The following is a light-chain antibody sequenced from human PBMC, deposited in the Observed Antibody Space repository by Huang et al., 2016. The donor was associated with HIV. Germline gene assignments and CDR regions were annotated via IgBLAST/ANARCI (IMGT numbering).Light chain of an antibody. V-gene: IGKV3-20*01. CDR1: QSLTDDY. Sequence: EIVLTQSPGTVSLSPGERASLSCRASQSLTDDYLDWYQQKPGQAPRLLIYGASTRATGIPDRFSGSGSVADFTLTISRLEPEDFAVYYCHQYGISPQGSFGPGTKVEIK. CDR2: GAS. J-gene: IGKJ1*01. CDR3: HQYGISPQGS.